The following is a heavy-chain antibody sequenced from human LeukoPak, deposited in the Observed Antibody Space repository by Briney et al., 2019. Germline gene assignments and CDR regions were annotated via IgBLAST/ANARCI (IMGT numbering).Heavy chain of an antibody. CDR3: AKVRGDGYKDSVDY. Sequence: GGSLRLSCEASGFTFSDYWMHWVRQAPGKGLEWVSTITVSGGSTYYADSVKGRFTISRDNSKNTLYLHMNSLRAEDTAVYYCAKVRGDGYKDSVDYWGQGTLVTVSS. V-gene: IGHV3-23*01. CDR2: ITVSGGST. J-gene: IGHJ4*02. CDR1: GFTFSDYW. D-gene: IGHD5-24*01.